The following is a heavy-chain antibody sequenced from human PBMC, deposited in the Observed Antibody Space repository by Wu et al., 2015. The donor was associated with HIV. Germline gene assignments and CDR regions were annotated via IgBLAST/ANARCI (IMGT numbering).Heavy chain of an antibody. J-gene: IGHJ5*02. Sequence: QVQLVQSGAEVKKPGASVKVSCKASAYTFTSYDINWVRQAPGQGLDWMGWMNPKTGNTGYAQKFQGRVTFTRNTSMSTAYMELSSLRSEDTAVYYCARDRRIYGDNVGVISWFDPWGQGTLVTVSS. D-gene: IGHD4-17*01. CDR3: ARDRRIYGDNVGVISWFDP. V-gene: IGHV1-8*03. CDR2: MNPKTGNT. CDR1: AYTFTSYD.